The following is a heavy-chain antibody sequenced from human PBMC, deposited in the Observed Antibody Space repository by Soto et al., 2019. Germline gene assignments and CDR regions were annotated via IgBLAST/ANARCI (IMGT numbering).Heavy chain of an antibody. Sequence: EVQLVESGGGLIQPGGSLRLSCAVSGFTVSNNYMSWVRQAPGKGLEGVSVIYSGGYTAYGDSVKGRFTISRDNSKNTLNLQKNPRGSKHTAVYAWATQRGGGGYWGQGTLVTVSS. J-gene: IGHJ4*02. CDR1: GFTVSNNY. CDR2: IYSGGYT. CDR3: ATQRGGGGY. D-gene: IGHD6-25*01. V-gene: IGHV3-53*01.